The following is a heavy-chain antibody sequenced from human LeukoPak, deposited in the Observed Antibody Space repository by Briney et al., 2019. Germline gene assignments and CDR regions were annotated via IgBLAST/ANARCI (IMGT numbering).Heavy chain of an antibody. J-gene: IGHJ4*02. D-gene: IGHD5-24*01. V-gene: IGHV3-49*04. CDR3: TRTGDGYNPFDY. CDR2: IRSKAYGGTT. CDR1: GFTFSDAW. Sequence: GGSLRLSCAASGFTFSDAWMSWVRQAPGKGLEWVGFIRSKAYGGTTEYAASVKGRFTISRDDSKSIAYLQMNSLKTEDTAVYYCTRTGDGYNPFDYWGQGTLVTVSS.